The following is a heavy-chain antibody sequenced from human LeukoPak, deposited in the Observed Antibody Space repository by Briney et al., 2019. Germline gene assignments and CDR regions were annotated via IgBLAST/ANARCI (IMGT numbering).Heavy chain of an antibody. J-gene: IGHJ4*02. Sequence: SETLSLTCSISGGSVSSSYWRWLRRPAGKGLEWVGRIYNSGRTNYSPSLKSRLTMSVDTSKNQFSLKLTSVTAADTAVYYCARDSTGTPNFDYWGQGTLVTVPS. CDR1: GGSVSSSY. CDR3: ARDSTGTPNFDY. D-gene: IGHD6-13*01. V-gene: IGHV4-4*07. CDR2: IYNSGRT.